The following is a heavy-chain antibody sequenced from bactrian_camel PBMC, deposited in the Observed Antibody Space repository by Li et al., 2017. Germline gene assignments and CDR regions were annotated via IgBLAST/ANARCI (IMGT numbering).Heavy chain of an antibody. Sequence: HVQLVEYGGGSVQAGGSLTLSCAASGLVYPFWSMAWFRQAPGKEREGVARIDSRGTTEYVDSVKGRFTVFKGNAGKTLYLQMNSLRPEDTAMYYCAAVAEGRTVEGGVSLWTLFESGYWGQGTQVTVS. J-gene: IGHJ4*01. D-gene: IGHD3*01. CDR3: AAVAEGRTVEGGVSLWTLFESGY. V-gene: IGHV3S61*01. CDR1: GLVYPFWS. CDR2: IDSRGTT.